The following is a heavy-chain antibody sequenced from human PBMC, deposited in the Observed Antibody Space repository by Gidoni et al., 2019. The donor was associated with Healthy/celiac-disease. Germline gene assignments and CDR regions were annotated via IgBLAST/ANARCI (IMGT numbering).Heavy chain of an antibody. Sequence: QVQLQESGPGLVKPSETLSLTCTVSGYSISSGYYWGWIRQPPGKGLEWIGSIYHSGSTYYNPSLTSRVTISVDPSKNQFSLKLSSVTAADTAVYYCACELRRPGIAVAGTSRWGQGTLVTVSS. CDR2: IYHSGST. CDR3: ACELRRPGIAVAGTSR. J-gene: IGHJ4*02. D-gene: IGHD6-19*01. V-gene: IGHV4-38-2*02. CDR1: GYSISSGYY.